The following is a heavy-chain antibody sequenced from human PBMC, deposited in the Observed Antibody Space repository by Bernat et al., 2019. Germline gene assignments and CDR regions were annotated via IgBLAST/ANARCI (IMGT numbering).Heavy chain of an antibody. CDR3: AFDSGPTEPGWVDP. D-gene: IGHD1-14*01. Sequence: EVRLVETGGDLIQPGGSLRLSCAASGVSVSNCYMSWARQAPGKGLYWVSVLYSGGNTYYADSVKGRFIISRDDSKNTLYLQMNSLRVEDTAVYFCAFDSGPTEPGWVDPWGQGTLVTVSS. V-gene: IGHV3-53*05. J-gene: IGHJ5*02. CDR1: GVSVSNCY. CDR2: LYSGGNT.